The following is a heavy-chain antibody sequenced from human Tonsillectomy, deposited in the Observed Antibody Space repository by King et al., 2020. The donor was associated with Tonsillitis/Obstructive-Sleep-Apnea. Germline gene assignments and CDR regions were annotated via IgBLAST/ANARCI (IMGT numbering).Heavy chain of an antibody. V-gene: IGHV4-59*01. CDR2: IYYSGST. J-gene: IGHJ4*02. CDR1: GGSMSNYY. CDR3: ARDRKGPVDY. Sequence: QLQESGPGLVRSSETLSLTCTVSGGSMSNYYWSWLRQPPGKGLEWIGYIYYSGSTDYNPSLKSRVTMSVDTSKNQFSLKLRSVTAADTAVYYCARDRKGPVDYWGQGTLVTVSS.